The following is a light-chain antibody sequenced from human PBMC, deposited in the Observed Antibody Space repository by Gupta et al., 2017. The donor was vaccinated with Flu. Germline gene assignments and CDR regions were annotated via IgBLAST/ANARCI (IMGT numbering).Light chain of an antibody. Sequence: QSVLTQPPSVSEAPRQRVTISCSGSRFTVGSNVVNWYQHLPGKPPKLLMYYNNRLPAGVSDRFSGSKSGTSASLAISGLQPEDEAVYYCAAWDDTLHAVVFGGGTRLTVL. J-gene: IGLJ2*01. V-gene: IGLV1-36*01. CDR1: RFTVGSNV. CDR3: AAWDDTLHAVV. CDR2: YNN.